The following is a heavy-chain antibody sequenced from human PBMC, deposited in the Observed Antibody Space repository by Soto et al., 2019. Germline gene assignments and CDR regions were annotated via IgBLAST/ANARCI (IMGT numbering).Heavy chain of an antibody. V-gene: IGHV4-31*03. CDR3: ARLQWLPILIIDY. J-gene: IGHJ4*02. Sequence: SETLSLTCTVSGGSISSGGYYWSWIRQHPGKGLEWIGYIYYSGSTYYNPSLKSRVTISVDTSKNQFSLKLSSVTAADTAVYYCARLQWLPILIIDYWGQGTLVTVSS. CDR1: GGSISSGGYY. D-gene: IGHD6-19*01. CDR2: IYYSGST.